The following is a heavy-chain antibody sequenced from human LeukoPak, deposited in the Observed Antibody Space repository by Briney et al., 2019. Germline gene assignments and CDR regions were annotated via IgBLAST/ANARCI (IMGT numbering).Heavy chain of an antibody. Sequence: GASVRVSCKASGDTFTMYAVNGVRQAPGEGGEWMGWINTNTRNPSYAQGFRGGFVFYLDSSGTTAYLQISRLKDEDTAVYYCARSGFWTDHPAFYVWGQGTMVTVSS. CDR1: GDTFTMYA. J-gene: IGHJ3*01. CDR3: ARSGFWTDHPAFYV. V-gene: IGHV7-4-1*02. CDR2: INTNTRNP. D-gene: IGHD3/OR15-3a*01.